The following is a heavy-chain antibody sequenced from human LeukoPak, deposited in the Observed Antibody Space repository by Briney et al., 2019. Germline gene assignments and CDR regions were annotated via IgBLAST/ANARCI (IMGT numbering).Heavy chain of an antibody. CDR3: AKDMGGSYYGIDY. D-gene: IGHD1-26*01. J-gene: IGHJ4*02. CDR2: ISHSGSSI. Sequence: GGSLRLSCAASGFTFSDYYMSWIRQAPGKGLEWVSYISHSGSSIFYADSMKGRFTISRDNSKNTLYLQMNSLRAEDTAVYYCAKDMGGSYYGIDYWGQGTLVTVSS. V-gene: IGHV3-11*04. CDR1: GFTFSDYY.